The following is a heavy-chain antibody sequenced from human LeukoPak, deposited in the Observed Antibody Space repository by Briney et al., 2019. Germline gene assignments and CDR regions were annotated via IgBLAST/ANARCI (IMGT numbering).Heavy chain of an antibody. CDR3: ARDKSRSGSYDY. V-gene: IGHV3-20*04. CDR2: IDWNGGST. CDR1: GFTFDDYG. J-gene: IGHJ4*02. Sequence: GGSLRLSCAASGFTFDDYGMSWVRQAPGKGLEWVSGIDWNGGSTGYADSVKGRFTISRDNAKNSLYLQMNSLRAEDTAVYYCARDKSRSGSYDYWGQGTLVTVSS. D-gene: IGHD1-26*01.